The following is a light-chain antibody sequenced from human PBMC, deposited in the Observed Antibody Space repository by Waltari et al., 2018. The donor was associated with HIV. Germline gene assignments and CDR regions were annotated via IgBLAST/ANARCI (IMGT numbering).Light chain of an antibody. J-gene: IGKJ4*01. Sequence: DIQMTQSPSSLSASVGDRVIITCRASQSISTYLNWYQQKPGGAPRLLIYSVFNLHRGVPSMFSGSGSGTDFTLTILSLQPEDVATYYCQQTYSNFVTFGGGTKVELK. CDR2: SVF. CDR3: QQTYSNFVT. V-gene: IGKV1-39*01. CDR1: QSISTY.